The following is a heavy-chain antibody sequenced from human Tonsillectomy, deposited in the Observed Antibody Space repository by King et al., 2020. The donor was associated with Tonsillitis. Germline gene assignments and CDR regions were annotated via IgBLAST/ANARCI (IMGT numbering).Heavy chain of an antibody. CDR1: GGSISSYY. Sequence: VQLQESGPGLVKPSETLSLTCTVSGGSISSYYWSWIRQPPGKGLEWIGYIYYSGSTNYNPSLKSRVTISVDTSKNQFSLKLSSVTAAEAAVYYCARMSAYCGGDCYANPYWYFDLWGRGTLVTVSS. V-gene: IGHV4-59*08. J-gene: IGHJ2*01. CDR2: IYYSGST. CDR3: ARMSAYCGGDCYANPYWYFDL. D-gene: IGHD2-21*02.